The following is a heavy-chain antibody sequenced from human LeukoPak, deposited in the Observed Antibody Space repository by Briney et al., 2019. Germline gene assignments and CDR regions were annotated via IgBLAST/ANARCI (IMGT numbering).Heavy chain of an antibody. CDR1: GFTFSSYA. V-gene: IGHV3-30-3*01. J-gene: IGHJ4*02. D-gene: IGHD6-19*01. CDR2: ISYDGSNK. CDR3: ARDPSNSSGWNIFSDY. Sequence: PGRSLRLSCAASGFTFSSYAMHWVRQAPGKGLEWVAVISYDGSNKYYADSVKGRSTISRDNSKNTLYLQMNSLRSDDTAVYYCARDPSNSSGWNIFSDYWGQGTLVTVSS.